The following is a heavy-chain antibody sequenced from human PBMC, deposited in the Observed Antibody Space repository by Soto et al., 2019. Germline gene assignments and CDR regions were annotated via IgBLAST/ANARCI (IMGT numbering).Heavy chain of an antibody. Sequence: VQLMQSGAEVKKPGSSVKVSCNASGGTFSSHSINWVRQAPGQGLEWMGGIIPLSGTSNSAQNFEGRVTFTADPSTSTAYMELNSLTSDDTAEYYCAREVGYGYFYGALLDWGQGTLVTVSS. D-gene: IGHD5-18*01. J-gene: IGHJ4*02. CDR3: AREVGYGYFYGALLD. CDR1: GGTFSSHS. CDR2: IIPLSGTS. V-gene: IGHV1-69*01.